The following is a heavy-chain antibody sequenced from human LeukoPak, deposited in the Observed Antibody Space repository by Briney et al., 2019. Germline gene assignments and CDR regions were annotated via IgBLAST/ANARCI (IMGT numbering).Heavy chain of an antibody. Sequence: SETLSLTCTVSGGSVSSGGYYWSWIRQPPGKGLEWIGYIYYSGSTNYNPSLKSRVTISVDTSKNQFSLKLSSVTAADTAVYYCARGHYGSGIHQGAFDIWGQGTIVTVSS. V-gene: IGHV4-61*08. CDR3: ARGHYGSGIHQGAFDI. D-gene: IGHD3-10*01. J-gene: IGHJ3*02. CDR1: GGSVSSGGYY. CDR2: IYYSGST.